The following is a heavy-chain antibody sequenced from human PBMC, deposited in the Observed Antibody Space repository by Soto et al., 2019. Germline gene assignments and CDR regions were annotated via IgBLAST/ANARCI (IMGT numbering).Heavy chain of an antibody. Sequence: PSETLSLTCTVSGGSISSYYWSWIRQPPGKGLEWIGYIYYSGSTNYNPSLKSRVTISVDTSKNQFSLKLSSVTAADTAVYYCARWGIGYCSGGSCYTPGAFDIWGQGTMVTVS. D-gene: IGHD2-15*01. CDR2: IYYSGST. V-gene: IGHV4-59*08. CDR3: ARWGIGYCSGGSCYTPGAFDI. J-gene: IGHJ3*02. CDR1: GGSISSYY.